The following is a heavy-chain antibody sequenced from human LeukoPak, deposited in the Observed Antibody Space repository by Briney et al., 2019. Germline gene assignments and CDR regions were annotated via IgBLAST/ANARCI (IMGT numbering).Heavy chain of an antibody. D-gene: IGHD3-22*01. J-gene: IGHJ4*02. CDR1: GFTFSSYA. Sequence: GGSLRLSCAASGFTFSSYAMSWVRQTPGKGLEWVSAISGSGGSTYYADSVKRRFTISRDNSKNTLYLQMNSLRAEDTAVYYCAKDSGYYDSSGYYDNFDYWGQGTLVTVSS. CDR2: ISGSGGST. CDR3: AKDSGYYDSSGYYDNFDY. V-gene: IGHV3-23*01.